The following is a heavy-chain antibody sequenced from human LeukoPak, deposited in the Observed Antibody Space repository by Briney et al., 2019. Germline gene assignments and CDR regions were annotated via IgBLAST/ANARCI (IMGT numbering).Heavy chain of an antibody. CDR3: ARGRYYYYGSGSGPTYYYYYMDV. CDR2: MNPNSGNT. D-gene: IGHD3-10*01. V-gene: IGHV1-8*02. CDR1: GYTFTGYY. J-gene: IGHJ6*03. Sequence: ASVKVSCKASGYTFTGYYMHWVRQATGQGLEWMGWMNPNSGNTGYAQKFQGRVTMTRNTSISTAYMELSSLRSEDTAVYYCARGRYYYYGSGSGPTYYYYYMDVWGKGTTVTISS.